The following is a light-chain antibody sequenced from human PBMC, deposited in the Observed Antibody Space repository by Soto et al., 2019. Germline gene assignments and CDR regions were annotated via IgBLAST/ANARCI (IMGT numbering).Light chain of an antibody. J-gene: IGKJ2*01. CDR1: QSVSSSY. Sequence: SVLTQSPGTLSLSPGERASLSCRASQSVSSSYLAWYQQRPGQAPRLLMSGASSRAPGIPDRFSGSGSGTDFTLTISRLEPEDFALYYCQQYGGSPMYTFGQRTKVAIK. CDR3: QQYGGSPMYT. CDR2: GAS. V-gene: IGKV3-20*01.